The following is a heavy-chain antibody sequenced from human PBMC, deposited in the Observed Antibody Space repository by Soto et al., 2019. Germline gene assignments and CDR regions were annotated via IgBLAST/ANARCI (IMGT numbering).Heavy chain of an antibody. V-gene: IGHV3-30-3*01. D-gene: IGHD7-27*01. CDR2: ISYDGTNK. Sequence: RGSLRLSCAASGFSFSISPMHWVRQAPGKGPEWVALISYDGTNKFYADSVKGRFTISRDNSKSTLYLQVDSLRPEDAAVYYCARDPKTSGGQHWAFNYFDSWGQGTLVTVSS. J-gene: IGHJ4*02. CDR1: GFSFSISP. CDR3: ARDPKTSGGQHWAFNYFDS.